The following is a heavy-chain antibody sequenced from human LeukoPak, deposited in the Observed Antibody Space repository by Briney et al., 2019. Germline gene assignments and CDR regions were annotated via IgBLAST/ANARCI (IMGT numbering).Heavy chain of an antibody. CDR2: ISHDGSNK. Sequence: PGRSLRLSCAASGFTFSSYAMHWVRQAPGKGLEWVAVISHDGSNKYYADSVKGRFTISRDNSKNTLYLQMNSLRAEDTAVYYCARDHEFDWLSLPDYWGQGTLVTVSS. D-gene: IGHD3-9*01. CDR1: GFTFSSYA. CDR3: ARDHEFDWLSLPDY. J-gene: IGHJ4*02. V-gene: IGHV3-30*04.